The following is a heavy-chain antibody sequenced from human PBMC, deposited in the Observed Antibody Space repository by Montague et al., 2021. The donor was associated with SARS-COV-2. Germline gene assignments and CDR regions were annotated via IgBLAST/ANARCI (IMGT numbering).Heavy chain of an antibody. D-gene: IGHD4/OR15-4a*01. CDR1: GFPFSTYW. V-gene: IGHV3-74*01. Sequence: SLRLSCAASGFPFSTYWMYWIRQVPGKGLAWVSRINPDGDATTYADSVKGRFTISRDNSKNILYLQMNSLRGEDTAVYYCARSNLHDYADYWGRGNLVIVSP. CDR2: INPDGDAT. J-gene: IGHJ4*02. CDR3: ARSNLHDYADY.